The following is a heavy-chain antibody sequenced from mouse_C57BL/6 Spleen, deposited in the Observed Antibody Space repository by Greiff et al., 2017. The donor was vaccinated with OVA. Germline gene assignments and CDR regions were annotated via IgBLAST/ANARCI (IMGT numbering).Heavy chain of an antibody. CDR3: ARRGEGRFAY. CDR2: ISGGGGNT. J-gene: IGHJ3*01. V-gene: IGHV5-9*01. CDR1: GFTFSSYT. Sequence: EVKLLESGGGLVKPGGSLKLSCAASGFTFSSYTMPWVRQTPEKRLEWVANISGGGGNTYYPDSVKGRFTISRDNAKNTLYLQMSSLRSEDTALYYCARRGEGRFAYWGQGTLVTVSA.